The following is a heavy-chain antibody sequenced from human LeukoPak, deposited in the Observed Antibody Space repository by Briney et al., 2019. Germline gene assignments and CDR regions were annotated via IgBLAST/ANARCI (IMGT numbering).Heavy chain of an antibody. V-gene: IGHV3-23*01. D-gene: IGHD3-22*01. CDR3: AKKYYYDSSGMYYFDY. CDR1: GFTFSSYA. J-gene: IGHJ4*02. Sequence: GGSLRLSCAASGFTFSSYAMSWVRQAPGKGLEWVSAISGSGGSTYYADSVKGRFTISRDNSKNTLYLQMNSLRAEDTAVYYCAKKYYYDSSGMYYFDYWGQETLVTVSS. CDR2: ISGSGGST.